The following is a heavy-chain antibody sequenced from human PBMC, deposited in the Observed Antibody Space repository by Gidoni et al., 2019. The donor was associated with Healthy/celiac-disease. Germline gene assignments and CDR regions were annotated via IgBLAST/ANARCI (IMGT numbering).Heavy chain of an antibody. CDR1: GFTFSSYS. Sequence: EVQLVESGGGLVKPGGSLRLSCAASGFTFSSYSMNWVRQAPGKGLEWVSSISSSSSYIYYADSVKGRFTISRDNAKNSLYLQMNSLRAEDTAVYYCARGGLRQNWFDPWGQGTLVTVSS. CDR3: ARGGLRQNWFDP. V-gene: IGHV3-21*01. D-gene: IGHD5-12*01. J-gene: IGHJ5*02. CDR2: ISSSSSYI.